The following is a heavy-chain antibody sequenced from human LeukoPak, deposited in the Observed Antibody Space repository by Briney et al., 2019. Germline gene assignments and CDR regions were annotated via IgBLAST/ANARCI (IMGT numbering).Heavy chain of an antibody. V-gene: IGHV4-4*07. Sequence: PSETLSLTCTVSGGSISSYYWSWIRQPAGKGLEWIGRIYTSGSTNYNPPLKSRVTMSVDTSKNQFSLKLSSVTAADTAVYYCARSGYSCSWYGEPFDYWGQGTLVTVSS. CDR1: GGSISSYY. D-gene: IGHD6-13*01. CDR3: ARSGYSCSWYGEPFDY. CDR2: IYTSGST. J-gene: IGHJ4*02.